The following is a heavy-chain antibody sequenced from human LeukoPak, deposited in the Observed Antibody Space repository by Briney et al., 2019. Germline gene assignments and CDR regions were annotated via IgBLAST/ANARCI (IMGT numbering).Heavy chain of an antibody. V-gene: IGHV4-59*08. D-gene: IGHD2/OR15-2a*01. CDR1: GGSISSYY. J-gene: IGHJ4*02. CDR3: ARHPFSSPFDY. Sequence: SETLSLTCTVSGGSISSYYWSWIRQPPGKGLEWIGYIYYSGSTNYNPSLKSRATISLDTSKNQFSLKLTSVTAADTAVYFCARHPFSSPFDYWRQGTLVTVSS. CDR2: IYYSGST.